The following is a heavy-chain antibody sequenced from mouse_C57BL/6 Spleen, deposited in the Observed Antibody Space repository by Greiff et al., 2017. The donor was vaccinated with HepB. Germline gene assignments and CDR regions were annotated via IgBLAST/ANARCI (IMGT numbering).Heavy chain of an antibody. V-gene: IGHV3-6*01. CDR2: ISYDGSN. J-gene: IGHJ2*01. Sequence: ESGPGLVKPSQSLSLTCSVTGYSITSGYYWNWIRQFPGNKLEWMGYISYDGSNNYNPSLKNRISITRDTSKNQVFLKLNSVTTEDTATYYCAANFDYWGQGTTLTVSS. CDR3: AANFDY. CDR1: GYSITSGYY.